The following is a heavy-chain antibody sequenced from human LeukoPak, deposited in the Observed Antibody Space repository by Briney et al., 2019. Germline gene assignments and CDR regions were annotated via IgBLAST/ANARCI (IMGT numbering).Heavy chain of an antibody. J-gene: IGHJ4*02. CDR2: IWYDGSNK. V-gene: IGHV3-33*01. D-gene: IGHD3-22*01. CDR1: GFTFSSYG. Sequence: GGSLRLSCAASGFTFSSYGTHWVRQAPGKGLEWVAVIWYDGSNKYHADSVKGRFTISRDNSKNKLYLQMNSLRAEDTAVYYCARAAYDSSGYLTLWGQGTLVTVSS. CDR3: ARAAYDSSGYLTL.